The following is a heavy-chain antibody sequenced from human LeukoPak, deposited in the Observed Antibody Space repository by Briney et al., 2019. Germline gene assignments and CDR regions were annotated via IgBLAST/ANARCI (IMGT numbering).Heavy chain of an antibody. V-gene: IGHV5-51*01. J-gene: IGHJ6*02. CDR3: ARAKGSIYFYGMDV. CDR1: GHTFTTRW. Sequence: GESLKISCTGSGHTFTTRWIAWVRQKPGKGLEWMGTIYPGDSDTKYSPSFEGQVTISGDKSISTVYLQWDSLKASDTAMYYCARAKGSIYFYGMDVWAQGTMVIVSS. CDR2: IYPGDSDT. D-gene: IGHD4-11*01.